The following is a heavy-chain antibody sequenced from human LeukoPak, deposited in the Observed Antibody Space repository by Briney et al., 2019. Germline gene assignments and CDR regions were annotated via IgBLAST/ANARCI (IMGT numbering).Heavy chain of an antibody. V-gene: IGHV1-18*01. CDR2: ISAYNGNT. CDR1: GYTFTSYG. J-gene: IGHJ4*02. CDR3: AREAAVAGGGRYFDY. Sequence: ASVKVSCKASGYTFTSYGISWVRQAPGRGLEWMGWISAYNGNTNYAQKLQGRVTMTTDTSTSTAYMELRSLRSDDTAVYYCAREAAVAGGGRYFDYWGQGTLVTVSS. D-gene: IGHD6-19*01.